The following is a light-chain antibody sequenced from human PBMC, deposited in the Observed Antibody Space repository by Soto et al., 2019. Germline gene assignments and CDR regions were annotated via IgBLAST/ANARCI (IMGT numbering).Light chain of an antibody. V-gene: IGLV2-11*01. J-gene: IGLJ1*01. CDR3: CSYAGSYTFGYV. CDR2: DVS. CDR1: SSDVGGYNY. Sequence: QSALTQPRSVSGSPGQSVTISCTGTSSDVGGYNYVSWYQQHPGKAPKLMIYDVSKRPSGVPDRFSGSKSGNTASLTISGLQAEDEADYYRCSYAGSYTFGYVFGTGTKLTVL.